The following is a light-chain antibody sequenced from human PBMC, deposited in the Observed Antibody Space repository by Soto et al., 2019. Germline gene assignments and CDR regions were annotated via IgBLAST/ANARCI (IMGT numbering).Light chain of an antibody. V-gene: IGKV3-20*01. Sequence: EIVLTQSPGTLSLSPGDTATLSCRASQTVSTSSLAWYQQKPGQAPRLLIYGASTRAAGVPDRFTGGGSGTDFTLTISRLEPEDFAVFYCQQYGQSPTTFGQGTKVEIK. J-gene: IGKJ2*01. CDR1: QTVSTSS. CDR3: QQYGQSPTT. CDR2: GAS.